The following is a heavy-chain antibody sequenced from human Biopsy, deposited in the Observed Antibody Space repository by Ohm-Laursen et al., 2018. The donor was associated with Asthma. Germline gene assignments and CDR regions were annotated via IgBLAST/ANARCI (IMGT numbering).Heavy chain of an antibody. CDR1: GFTFSSYA. J-gene: IGHJ3*01. V-gene: IGHV3-23*01. CDR3: VKALGGGDGFDV. CDR2: ISTSGGSK. Sequence: SLRLSCAASGFTFSSYAMSWVRQTPDRGLEWVSGISTSGGSKYYADSVKGRFTLSRDNSKTTLSLQMNSRTEGDNAVYYCVKALGGGDGFDVWGLGTTVTVSS.